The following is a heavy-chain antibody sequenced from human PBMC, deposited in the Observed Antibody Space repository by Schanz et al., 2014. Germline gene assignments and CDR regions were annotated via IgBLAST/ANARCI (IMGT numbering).Heavy chain of an antibody. CDR1: GFTFSSYG. Sequence: QVQLVESGGGVVQPGGSLRLSCVASGFTFSSYGMHWVRQAPGKGLEWVAIIWYDGSNKYYADSVKGRFTISRDNSKNALYLQMDSLRAEDTAVYYCARGVRIDYWGQGTLVTVSS. V-gene: IGHV3-33*08. D-gene: IGHD3-3*01. CDR2: IWYDGSNK. J-gene: IGHJ4*02. CDR3: ARGVRIDY.